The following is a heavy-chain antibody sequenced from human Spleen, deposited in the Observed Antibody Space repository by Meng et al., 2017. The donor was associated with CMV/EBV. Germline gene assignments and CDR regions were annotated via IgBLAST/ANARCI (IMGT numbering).Heavy chain of an antibody. J-gene: IGHJ4*02. CDR1: FTFSSSA. CDR2: ISGSGGST. CDR3: AKEGGYSYGYGYFDY. V-gene: IGHV3-23*01. Sequence: FTFSSSAMSWVRQAPGKGLEWVSAISGSGGSTYYADSVKGRFTISRDNSKNTLYLQMNSLRAEDTAVYYCAKEGGYSYGYGYFDYWGQGTLVTVSS. D-gene: IGHD5-18*01.